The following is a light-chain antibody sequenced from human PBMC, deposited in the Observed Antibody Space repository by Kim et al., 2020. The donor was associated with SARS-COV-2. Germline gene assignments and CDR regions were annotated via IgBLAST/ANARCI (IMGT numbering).Light chain of an antibody. Sequence: QPVLTQSPSASASPGASVKLTCTLSSVHATYAIAWHQRQPGKGPRYLMTLNNNGYHNKGDGIPARFSGSSSGAERYLTISSLQSEDEADYYCQTWGSGVQVFGGGTQLTVL. V-gene: IGLV4-69*01. J-gene: IGLJ3*02. CDR3: QTWGSGVQV. CDR2: LNNNGYH. CDR1: SVHATYA.